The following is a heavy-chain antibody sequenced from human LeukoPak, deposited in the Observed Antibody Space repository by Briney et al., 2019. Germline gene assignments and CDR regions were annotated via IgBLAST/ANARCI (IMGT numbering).Heavy chain of an antibody. J-gene: IGHJ4*01. V-gene: IGHV3-74*01. CDR2: ISSDGSIT. CDR1: GFTFSTYW. D-gene: IGHD3-10*01. Sequence: PGGSLRLSCAASGFTFSTYWMHWVRQAPGKGLVWVSRISSDGSITGYADSVKGRFTISRDNAKNTLYLQMNSLRAEDTAVYYCARHLNYYLDYWGHGTLVTVSS. CDR3: ARHLNYYLDY.